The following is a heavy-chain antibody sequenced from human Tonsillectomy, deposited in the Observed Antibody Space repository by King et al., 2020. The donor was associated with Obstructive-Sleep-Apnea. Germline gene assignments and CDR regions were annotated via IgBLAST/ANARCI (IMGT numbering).Heavy chain of an antibody. J-gene: IGHJ4*02. CDR3: ARKGSGSNYYFDY. Sequence: VQLVESGGGLVQPGGSLRLSCAASGFTFISYSMNWVRQAPGKGLEWVSYISSSSRTIYYADSVKGRFTISRDNAKNSLYLQMNSLRAEDTAVYYCARKGSGSNYYFDYWGQGTLVTVSS. CDR1: GFTFISYS. V-gene: IGHV3-48*04. D-gene: IGHD2-15*01. CDR2: ISSSSRTI.